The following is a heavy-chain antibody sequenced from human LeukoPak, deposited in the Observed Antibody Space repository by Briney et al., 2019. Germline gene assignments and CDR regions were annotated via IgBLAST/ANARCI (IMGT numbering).Heavy chain of an antibody. CDR2: ISGSSSIV. CDR3: ARDLSVAATGWGRWFDH. V-gene: IGHV3-48*02. J-gene: IGHJ5*02. CDR1: GFTFSSFS. Sequence: TGGSLRLSCAASGFTFSSFSMNWVSQAPGKGLEWLSYISGSSSIVYYGDSVKGRFTISRDNAKNSLYLQMNSLRDEDTAVYYCARDLSVAATGWGRWFDHWGLGTLVTVSS. D-gene: IGHD6-13*01.